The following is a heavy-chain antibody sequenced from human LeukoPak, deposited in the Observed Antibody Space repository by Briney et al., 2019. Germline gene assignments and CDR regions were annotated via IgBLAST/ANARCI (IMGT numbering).Heavy chain of an antibody. CDR2: MNPNSGNT. V-gene: IGHV1-8*01. CDR1: GYTFTSYD. Sequence: ASVKVSCKASGYTFTSYDINWVRQATGQGLEWMGWMNPNSGNTGYAQKFQGRVTMTRNTPISTAYMELSSLRSEDTAVYYCAREWGGYCSSTSCSHDAFDIWGQGTMVTVSS. CDR3: AREWGGYCSSTSCSHDAFDI. J-gene: IGHJ3*02. D-gene: IGHD2-2*01.